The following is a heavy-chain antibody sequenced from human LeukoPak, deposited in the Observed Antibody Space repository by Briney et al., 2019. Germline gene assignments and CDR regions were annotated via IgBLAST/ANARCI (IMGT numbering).Heavy chain of an antibody. CDR3: ARDPPSVYGGNXXXDY. CDR1: GGTFSSYA. Sequence: GASVKVSCKASGGTFSSYAISWVRQAPGQGLEWMGRIIPILGIANYAQKFQGRVTITADKSTSTAYMELSSLRSEDTAVYYCARDPPSVYGGNXXXDYWGQGTLVTVSS. D-gene: IGHD4-23*01. V-gene: IGHV1-69*04. J-gene: IGHJ4*02. CDR2: IIPILGIA.